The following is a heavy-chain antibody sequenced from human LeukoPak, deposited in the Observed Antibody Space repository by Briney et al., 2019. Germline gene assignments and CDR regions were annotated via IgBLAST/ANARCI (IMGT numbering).Heavy chain of an antibody. J-gene: IGHJ4*02. V-gene: IGHV3-66*01. CDR2: IYSGGST. CDR3: AREYRGEYYFAY. D-gene: IGHD3-10*01. CDR1: GFTVSSNY. Sequence: GGSLRLSCAASGFTVSSNYMSWVRQAPGKGLEWVSVIYSGGSTYYADSVKGRFTISRDNSKNTLYLQMNSLRAEDTAVYYCAREYRGEYYFAYWGLGTLVTVSS.